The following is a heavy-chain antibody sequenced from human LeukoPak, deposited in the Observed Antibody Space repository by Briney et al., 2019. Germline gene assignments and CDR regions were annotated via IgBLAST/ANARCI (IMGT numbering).Heavy chain of an antibody. V-gene: IGHV1-69*13. Sequence: SVKVSCKASGGTFSSYAISWVGQAPGQGLEWMGGIIPVFNSPNYAQKFLGRLTITADESTRTAYMELSSLRSEGTAVYYCARDYGVGSTAFDYFWGQGTLVTVSS. CDR1: GGTFSSYA. D-gene: IGHD1-26*01. CDR3: ARDYGVGSTAFDYF. J-gene: IGHJ4*02. CDR2: IIPVFNSP.